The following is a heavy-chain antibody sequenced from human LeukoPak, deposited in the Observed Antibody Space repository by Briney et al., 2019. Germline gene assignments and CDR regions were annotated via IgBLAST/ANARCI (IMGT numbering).Heavy chain of an antibody. V-gene: IGHV4-34*01. J-gene: IGHJ4*02. Sequence: SETLSLTCAVYGGSFSGYYWSWIRQPPGNGLEWIGEINHSGSTYYNPSLKSRVTISVDTSKNQLSLKLSSVTAADTAVYYCARLSLGSGSHYNFHFDYWGQGTLVTVSS. CDR2: INHSGST. CDR3: ARLSLGSGSHYNFHFDY. CDR1: GGSFSGYY. D-gene: IGHD3-10*01.